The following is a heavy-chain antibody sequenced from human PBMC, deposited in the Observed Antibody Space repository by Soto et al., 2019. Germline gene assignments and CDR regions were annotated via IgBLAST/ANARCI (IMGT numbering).Heavy chain of an antibody. Sequence: SVKVSCKASGGTFSSYAISLVRQAPGQGLEWMGGIIPIFGTANYAQKFQGRVTITADESTSTAYMELSSLRSEDTDVYYGGKGSTTRHSDYWVQGTLVTVSS. J-gene: IGHJ4*02. D-gene: IGHD1-1*01. CDR2: IIPIFGTA. CDR1: GGTFSSYA. CDR3: GKGSTTRHSDY. V-gene: IGHV1-69*13.